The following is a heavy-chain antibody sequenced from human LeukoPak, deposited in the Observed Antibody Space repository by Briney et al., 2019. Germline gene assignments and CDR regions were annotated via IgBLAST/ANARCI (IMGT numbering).Heavy chain of an antibody. CDR3: ARLGGDGYNLAY. D-gene: IGHD5-24*01. CDR2: IYYSGST. J-gene: IGHJ4*02. V-gene: IGHV4-39*07. CDR1: GGSISSSSYY. Sequence: SETLSLTCTVSGGSISSSSYYWGWIRQPPGKGLEWIGSIYYSGSTYYNPSLKSRVTISVDTSKNQFSLKLSSVTAADTAVYYCARLGGDGYNLAYWGQGTLVTVSS.